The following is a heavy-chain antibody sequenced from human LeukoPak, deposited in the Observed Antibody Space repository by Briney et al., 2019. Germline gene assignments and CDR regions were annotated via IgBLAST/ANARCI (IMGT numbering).Heavy chain of an antibody. Sequence: PETLSLTRIVSGGSLNNYYWSWIPQNPGKGLEWVGYIYYSGSANYNPSLKSRVTISVDTSKNQFSLKLSSVTAADTAVYYCARAPVYGGNYLDYWGQGTLVTVSS. CDR3: ARAPVYGGNYLDY. CDR2: IYYSGSA. J-gene: IGHJ4*02. V-gene: IGHV4-59*01. D-gene: IGHD4-23*01. CDR1: GGSLNNYY.